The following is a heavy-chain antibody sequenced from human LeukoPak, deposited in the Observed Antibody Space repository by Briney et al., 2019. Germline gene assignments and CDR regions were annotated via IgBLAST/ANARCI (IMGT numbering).Heavy chain of an antibody. J-gene: IGHJ4*02. CDR2: INPNSGGT. D-gene: IGHD3-3*01. CDR1: GYTLTGYY. V-gene: IGHV1-2*06. CDR3: ARARITIFGVVYPPDY. Sequence: ASVKVSCKASGYTLTGYYMHWVRQAPGQGLEWMGRINPNSGGTNYAQKFQGRVTMTRDTSISTAYMELSRLRSDDTAVYYCARARITIFGVVYPPDYWGQGTLVTVSS.